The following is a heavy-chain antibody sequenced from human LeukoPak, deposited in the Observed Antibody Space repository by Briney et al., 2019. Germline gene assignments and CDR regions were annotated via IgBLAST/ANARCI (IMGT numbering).Heavy chain of an antibody. D-gene: IGHD2-8*01. CDR3: ARGRPKYCSSTSCYADIVLMVYATPYWYFDL. J-gene: IGHJ2*01. Sequence: PSETLSLTCAVYGGSFSGYYWSWIRQPPGKGLEWIGEINHSGSTNYNPSLKSRVTISVDTSKNQFSLKLSSVTAADTAVYYCARGRPKYCSSTSCYADIVLMVYATPYWYFDLWGRGTLVTVSS. CDR2: INHSGST. V-gene: IGHV4-34*01. CDR1: GGSFSGYY.